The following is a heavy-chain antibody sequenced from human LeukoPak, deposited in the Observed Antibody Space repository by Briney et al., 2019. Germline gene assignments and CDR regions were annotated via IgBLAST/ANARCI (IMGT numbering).Heavy chain of an antibody. CDR3: ARDLGTNDAFDI. CDR2: IYTGGST. D-gene: IGHD7-27*01. Sequence: GGSLRLSCAASGFTVSTTYMSWVRQAPGKGLEWVSIIYTGGSTYYAHSVKGRFTISRDSSKNTVYLQMNSLRAEDTAVYFCARDLGTNDAFDIWGQGTMLTVSS. CDR1: GFTVSTTY. J-gene: IGHJ3*02. V-gene: IGHV3-53*01.